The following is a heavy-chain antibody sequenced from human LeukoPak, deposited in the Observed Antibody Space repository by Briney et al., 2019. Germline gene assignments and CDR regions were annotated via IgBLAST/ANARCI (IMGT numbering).Heavy chain of an antibody. CDR3: ASPRITMVRGVIGDAFDI. D-gene: IGHD3-10*01. V-gene: IGHV1-2*02. CDR2: INPNSGGT. CDR1: GYTFTGYF. Sequence: VASVKVSCKASGYTFTGYFMHWVRQAPGQGLEWMGWINPNSGGTNYAQKFQGRVTMTRDTSISTAYMELSRLRSDDTAVYYCASPRITMVRGVIGDAFDIWGQGTMVTVSS. J-gene: IGHJ3*02.